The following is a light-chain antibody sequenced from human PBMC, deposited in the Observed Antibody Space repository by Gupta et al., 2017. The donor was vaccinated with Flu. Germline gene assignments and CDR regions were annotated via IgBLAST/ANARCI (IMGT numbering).Light chain of an antibody. CDR1: QSLQTNY. V-gene: IGKV3-20*01. CDR2: GAS. Sequence: DIVLTQSPGTLSLSPGESATLSCRASQSLQTNYLAWYQQRPGQAPRLLIYGASSRATGLPDRFSGGGSGTDFILTIGRLEPEDFAVYYCQHDGSSLRTFGQGTKVEIK. CDR3: QHDGSSLRT. J-gene: IGKJ1*01.